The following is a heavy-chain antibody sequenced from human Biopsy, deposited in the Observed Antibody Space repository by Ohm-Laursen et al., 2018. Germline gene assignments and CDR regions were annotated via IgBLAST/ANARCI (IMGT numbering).Heavy chain of an antibody. CDR3: ALQSVAQMKNFDY. CDR1: GGTFINYA. Sequence: ASSVKVSCKASGGTFINYAISWVRQAPGQGLEWMGWISPKSGDTNYAHKFQGNITMTRDTSMSTAYMEMSRLRCDDTAVYYCALQSVAQMKNFDYWGQGTLVTVSS. V-gene: IGHV1-2*02. J-gene: IGHJ4*02. CDR2: ISPKSGDT. D-gene: IGHD6-19*01.